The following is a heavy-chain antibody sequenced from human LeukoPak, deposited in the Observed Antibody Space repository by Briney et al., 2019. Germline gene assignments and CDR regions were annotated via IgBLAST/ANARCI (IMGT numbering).Heavy chain of an antibody. CDR2: IYTSGST. Sequence: SETLSLTCTVSGGSISSYYWAWIRQPPGKGLDWIGRIYTSGSTNYNPSLKSRVTMSVETYKTQFSLKLSSVTAAETAVYYSARDHGYYILTGYYYYYGMDVWGQGTTVTVSS. J-gene: IGHJ6*02. D-gene: IGHD3-9*01. V-gene: IGHV4-4*07. CDR1: GGSISSYY. CDR3: ARDHGYYILTGYYYYYGMDV.